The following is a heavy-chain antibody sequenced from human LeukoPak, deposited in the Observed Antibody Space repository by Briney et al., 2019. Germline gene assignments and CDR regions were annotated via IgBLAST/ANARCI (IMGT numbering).Heavy chain of an antibody. CDR1: GFTFSSYS. Sequence: PGGSLRLSYAASGFTFSSYSMNWVRQAPGKGLEWVSSITSSSSYIYYADSVKGRFTISRDNAKNSLYLQMNSLRAEDTAIYYCARDSDVHCSGGSCTNFDYWGQGTLVTVSS. CDR3: ARDSDVHCSGGSCTNFDY. J-gene: IGHJ4*02. CDR2: ITSSSSYI. V-gene: IGHV3-21*01. D-gene: IGHD2-15*01.